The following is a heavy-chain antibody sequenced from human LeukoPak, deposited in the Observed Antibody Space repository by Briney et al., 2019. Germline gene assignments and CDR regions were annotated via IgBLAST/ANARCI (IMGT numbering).Heavy chain of an antibody. V-gene: IGHV4-59*08. CDR3: AKGFGSYYSSGVYMAY. CDR2: IYYSGST. Sequence: SETLSLNCTVSGGSISSYYWGWIRQPPGKGLEYIGYIYYSGSTSYNPSLKSPVTISVDTSKNQFSLKLSSVTAADTAVYYCAKGFGSYYSSGVYMAYWGQGTLVTVSS. CDR1: GGSISSYY. J-gene: IGHJ4*02. D-gene: IGHD1-26*01.